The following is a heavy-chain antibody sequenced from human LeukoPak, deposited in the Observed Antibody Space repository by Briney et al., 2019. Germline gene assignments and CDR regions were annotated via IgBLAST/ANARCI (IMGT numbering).Heavy chain of an antibody. J-gene: IGHJ5*02. Sequence: GESLKISCQGSGDSLTTYWIGWVRQTLGKGPEWMGIIYPANSNTLYSPSFQGRVTISADKSISTVYLQWNSLQASDTALYYCARRKYYSTWFDPWGPGTLVTVSS. CDR1: GDSLTTYW. D-gene: IGHD2-2*01. CDR3: ARRKYYSTWFDP. CDR2: IYPANSNT. V-gene: IGHV5-51*01.